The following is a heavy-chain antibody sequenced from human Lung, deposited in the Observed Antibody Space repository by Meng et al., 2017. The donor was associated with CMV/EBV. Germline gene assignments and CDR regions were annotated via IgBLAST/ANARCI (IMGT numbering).Heavy chain of an antibody. CDR2: IYYSGST. V-gene: IGHV4-39*07. CDR1: GGSISSSSYY. D-gene: IGHD3-10*01. CDR3: AREGTMVRGVYYYYYGMDV. Sequence: SETXSLXCTVSGGSISSSSYYWGWIRQPPGRGLEWIGTIYYSGSTYYKPSLKSRVTISLDTSKNQFSLKLSSVTAADTAVYYCAREGTMVRGVYYYYYGMDVXGQGXTVTVSS. J-gene: IGHJ6*02.